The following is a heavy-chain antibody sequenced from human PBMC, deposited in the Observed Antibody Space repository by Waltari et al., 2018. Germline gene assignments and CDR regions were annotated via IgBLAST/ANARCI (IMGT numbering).Heavy chain of an antibody. CDR2: IIPIFGTA. CDR3: ARETPDYGDYGIFDP. Sequence: QVQLVQSGAEVKKPGSSVTVSCKASGGTFSSYAISWVRQAPGQGLEWMGRIIPIFGTANYAQKFQGRVTITADKSTSTAYMELSSLRSEDTAVYYCARETPDYGDYGIFDPWGQGTLVTVSS. J-gene: IGHJ5*02. V-gene: IGHV1-69*08. D-gene: IGHD4-17*01. CDR1: GGTFSSYA.